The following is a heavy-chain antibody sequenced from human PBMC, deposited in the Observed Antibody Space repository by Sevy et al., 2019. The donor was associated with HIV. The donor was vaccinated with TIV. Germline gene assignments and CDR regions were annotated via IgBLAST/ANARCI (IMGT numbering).Heavy chain of an antibody. Sequence: GGSLRLSCAASAFTFRNSGMHWVRQSPGKGLEWVASIFSDGITTYYGDSVKGRFTVFRDNSKSTLYMQMNSLRVEDTAVYYCARESPSDWYLDSWGQGSQVTVSS. CDR2: IFSDGITT. D-gene: IGHD6-19*01. CDR3: ARESPSDWYLDS. J-gene: IGHJ4*02. CDR1: AFTFRNSG. V-gene: IGHV3-33*01.